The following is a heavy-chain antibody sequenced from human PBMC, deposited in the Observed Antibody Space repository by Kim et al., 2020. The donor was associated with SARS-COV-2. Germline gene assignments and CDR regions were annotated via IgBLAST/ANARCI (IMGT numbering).Heavy chain of an antibody. D-gene: IGHD6-19*01. CDR3: ARDNGISSGWLYYFDY. CDR2: ITSSGNTI. V-gene: IGHV3-48*03. CDR1: GFTFSNYE. J-gene: IGHJ4*02. Sequence: GGSLRLSCAASGFTFSNYEMNWVRQAPGKGLEWVSYITSSGNTIYYADSVKGRFTISRDNAKNSLYLQMNSLRAEDTAVYYCARDNGISSGWLYYFDYWGQGILVTVSS.